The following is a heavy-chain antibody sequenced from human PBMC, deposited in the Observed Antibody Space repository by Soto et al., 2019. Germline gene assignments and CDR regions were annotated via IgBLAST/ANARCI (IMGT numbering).Heavy chain of an antibody. J-gene: IGHJ4*02. V-gene: IGHV4-59*01. CDR2: IYYSGST. CDR3: VKDRSFTIFGVVILDY. D-gene: IGHD3-3*01. Sequence: SETLSLTCSVSGGSISSYYWSWIRQPPGKGLEWIGYIYYSGSTNYNPSLKSRVTISVDTSKNQFSLKLSSLRDEDTAVYYCVKDRSFTIFGVVILDYWGQGTRVTVSS. CDR1: GGSISSYY.